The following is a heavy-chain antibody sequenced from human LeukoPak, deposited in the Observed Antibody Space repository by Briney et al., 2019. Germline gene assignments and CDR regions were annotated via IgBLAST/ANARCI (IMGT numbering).Heavy chain of an antibody. Sequence: KPSETLSLTCAVYGGSFSGYYWTWIRQSPGQGLEWIGEINHSGTTDYDPSLGSRVTISLDTSKSQFSLKLSSVTAADTAVYYCARKGATAGGTRALDIWGQGTMVTVSS. V-gene: IGHV4-34*01. J-gene: IGHJ3*02. D-gene: IGHD4-23*01. CDR1: GGSFSGYY. CDR3: ARKGATAGGTRALDI. CDR2: INHSGTT.